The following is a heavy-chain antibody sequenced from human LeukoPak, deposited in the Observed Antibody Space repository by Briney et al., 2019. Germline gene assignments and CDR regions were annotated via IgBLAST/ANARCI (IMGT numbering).Heavy chain of an antibody. D-gene: IGHD3-16*02. Sequence: WASVKVSCKASGGTFSSYAISWVRQAPGQGLEWMGGIIPIFGTANYAQKFQGRVTITADESTSTAYMELSSLRSEDTAVYYCARGRTFGGVIVSDFDYWGQGTLVTVSS. V-gene: IGHV1-69*13. J-gene: IGHJ4*02. CDR3: ARGRTFGGVIVSDFDY. CDR2: IIPIFGTA. CDR1: GGTFSSYA.